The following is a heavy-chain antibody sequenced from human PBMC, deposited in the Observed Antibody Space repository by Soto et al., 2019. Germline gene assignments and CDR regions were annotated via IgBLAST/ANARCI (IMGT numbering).Heavy chain of an antibody. Sequence: AASVKVSCKASGVTFSSYAISWVRQAPGQGLEWMGGIIPIFGTANYAQKFQGRVTITADKSTSTAYMELSSLRSEDTAVYYCGGGYGTFDYWGQGTLVTVSS. D-gene: IGHD5-12*01. J-gene: IGHJ4*02. V-gene: IGHV1-69*06. CDR1: GVTFSSYA. CDR2: IIPIFGTA. CDR3: GGGYGTFDY.